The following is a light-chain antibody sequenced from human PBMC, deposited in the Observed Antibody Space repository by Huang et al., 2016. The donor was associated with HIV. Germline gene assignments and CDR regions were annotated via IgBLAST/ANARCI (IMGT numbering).Light chain of an antibody. V-gene: IGKV1-39*01. J-gene: IGKJ1*01. Sequence: DIQMTQSPSSLSASVGDRVTVTCRASQSVATYLNWYQQKSDKAPKLLIYGASNLQSGVPRKFSGGGSVTNFTFTINNLQPEDFATYYCQQSHTFPPTFGRGTKVEFK. CDR1: QSVATY. CDR3: QQSHTFPPT. CDR2: GAS.